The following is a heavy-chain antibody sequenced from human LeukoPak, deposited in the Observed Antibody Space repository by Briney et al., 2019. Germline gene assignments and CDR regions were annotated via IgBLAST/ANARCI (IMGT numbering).Heavy chain of an antibody. CDR2: ISYNGRNQ. V-gene: IGHV3-30*14. CDR1: GFTFSSYA. CDR3: ASIDGFDY. J-gene: IGHJ4*02. Sequence: GGSLRLSCSASGFTFSSYAMHWVRQAPGKGLEWVAVISYNGRNQNYADSVKGRFTISRDNSKNTLYLQMNSLRAEDTAVYYCASIDGFDYWGQGTLVTVSS. D-gene: IGHD3-16*02.